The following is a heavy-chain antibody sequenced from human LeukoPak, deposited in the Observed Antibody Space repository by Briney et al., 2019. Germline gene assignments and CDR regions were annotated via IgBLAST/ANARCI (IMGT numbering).Heavy chain of an antibody. V-gene: IGHV4-4*02. CDR2: IYHSGSP. CDR1: GGSISSNNW. Sequence: PSETLSLTCAVSGGSISSNNWWGWVRQPPGKGLEWIGEIYHSGSPNYNPSLKSRVTISVDKSRNHFSLNLSSVTAADTAVYYCARGDSGSYYQSDYWGQGTLVTVSS. D-gene: IGHD1-26*01. CDR3: ARGDSGSYYQSDY. J-gene: IGHJ4*02.